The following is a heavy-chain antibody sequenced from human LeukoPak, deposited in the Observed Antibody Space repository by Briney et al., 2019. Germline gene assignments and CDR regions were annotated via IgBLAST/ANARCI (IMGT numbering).Heavy chain of an antibody. Sequence: SETLSLTCTVSGGSISSYYWSWIRQPAGKGLEWIGYIYYSGSTNYNPSLKSRVTISVDTSKNQFSLKLSSVTAADTAVYYCARTHHYYDILTGYYTEPHFDYWGQGTLVTVSS. CDR2: IYYSGST. J-gene: IGHJ4*02. CDR3: ARTHHYYDILTGYYTEPHFDY. V-gene: IGHV4-59*08. D-gene: IGHD3-9*01. CDR1: GGSISSYY.